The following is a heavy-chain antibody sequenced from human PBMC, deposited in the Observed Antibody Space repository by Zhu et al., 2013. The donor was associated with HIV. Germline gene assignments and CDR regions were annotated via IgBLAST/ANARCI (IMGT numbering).Heavy chain of an antibody. CDR1: GYTFSDYD. Sequence: QLQLVQSEGEVKKPGASVRVSCQASGYTFSDYDINWVRQAAGQGLEWMGWINPNSGNRGYAQKFQGRVTMTRNTSIRTAYLELSSLKSEDTAVYYCVRGRDGDGYNYGYWGQGTLVTVSS. J-gene: IGHJ4*02. V-gene: IGHV1-8*02. CDR2: INPNSGNR. CDR3: VRGRDGDGYNYGY. D-gene: IGHD5-12*01.